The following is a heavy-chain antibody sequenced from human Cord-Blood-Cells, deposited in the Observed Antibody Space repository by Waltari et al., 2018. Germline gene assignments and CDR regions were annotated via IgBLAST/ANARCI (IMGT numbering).Heavy chain of an antibody. CDR1: GGSISSSSYY. V-gene: IGHV4-39*01. J-gene: IGHJ4*02. Sequence: LSLTCTVSGGSISSSSYYWGWIRQPPGKGLEWIGSIYYSGSTYYNPSLKSRVTISVDTSKNQFSLKLSSVTAADTAVYYCARLIVVVTAILDYWGQGTLVTVSS. CDR3: ARLIVVVTAILDY. CDR2: IYYSGST. D-gene: IGHD2-21*02.